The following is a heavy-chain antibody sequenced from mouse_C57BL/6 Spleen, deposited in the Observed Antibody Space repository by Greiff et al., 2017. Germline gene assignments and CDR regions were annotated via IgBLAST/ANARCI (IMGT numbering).Heavy chain of an antibody. CDR2: IDPSDSYT. CDR3: AVTTGGAMYY. CDR1: GYTFTSYW. Sequence: VQLQQPGAELVMPGASVKLSCKASGYTFTSYWMHWVKQRPGQGLEWIGEIDPSDSYTNYNQKFKGKSTLTVDKSSSTAYMQLSSLTSEDSAVYYCAVTTGGAMYYWGQGTSVTVSS. D-gene: IGHD1-1*01. V-gene: IGHV1-69*01. J-gene: IGHJ4*01.